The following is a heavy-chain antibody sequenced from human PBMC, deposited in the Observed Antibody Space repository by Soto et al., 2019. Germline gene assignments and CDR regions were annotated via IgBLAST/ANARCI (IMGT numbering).Heavy chain of an antibody. CDR3: ARGIWFGVSLDYYYGMDV. Sequence: QVQLVQSGAEVKKPGASVKVSCKASGYTFTGYYVHWVRQAPGQGLEWMGWINPNSGGTNYAQKFQGWVTMTRDTSISTAYMELSRLRSDDTAVYYCARGIWFGVSLDYYYGMDVWGQGTTVTVSS. D-gene: IGHD3-10*01. CDR2: INPNSGGT. J-gene: IGHJ6*02. V-gene: IGHV1-2*04. CDR1: GYTFTGYY.